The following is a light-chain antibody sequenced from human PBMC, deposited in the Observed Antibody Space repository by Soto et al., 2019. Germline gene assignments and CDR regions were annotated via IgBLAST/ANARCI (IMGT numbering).Light chain of an antibody. J-gene: IGKJ5*01. Sequence: EIVLTHSPATLSLSPGARATLSCRASQSISFYLTWYQHKPGQAPRLLIYDASNRATGIPARFSGSGYGTDFTLTISSLQPEDSAVYYCQQRSNWPTFGQGTRLEIK. CDR3: QQRSNWPT. CDR1: QSISFY. CDR2: DAS. V-gene: IGKV3-11*01.